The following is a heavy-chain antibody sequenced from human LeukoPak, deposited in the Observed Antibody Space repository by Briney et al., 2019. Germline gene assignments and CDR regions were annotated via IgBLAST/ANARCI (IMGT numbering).Heavy chain of an antibody. Sequence: SGTLSLTCTVSGGSISSSSYYWGWIRQPPGKGLEWIGSIYYSGSTYYNPSLKSRVTISVDTSKNQFSLKLSSVSAADTAVYYCARPYYYDSSGYYYFDYWGQGTLVTVSS. CDR1: GGSISSSSYY. V-gene: IGHV4-39*01. CDR3: ARPYYYDSSGYYYFDY. J-gene: IGHJ4*02. CDR2: IYYSGST. D-gene: IGHD3-22*01.